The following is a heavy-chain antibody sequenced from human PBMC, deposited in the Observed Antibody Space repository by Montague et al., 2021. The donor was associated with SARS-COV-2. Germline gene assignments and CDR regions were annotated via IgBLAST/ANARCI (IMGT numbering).Heavy chain of an antibody. J-gene: IGHJ3*02. CDR3: ARGTGLSGAFDI. V-gene: IGHV4-31*03. CDR2: IYYSGST. Sequence: TLSLTCTVSGGSISSGGYYWSWIRQHPGKGLEWIGYIYYSGSTYYNPSLKSRVTISVDTSKNQFSLKLNSVTAADTAVYYCARGTGLSGAFDIWGQGTMVTVSS. CDR1: GGSISSGGYY. D-gene: IGHD3-16*02.